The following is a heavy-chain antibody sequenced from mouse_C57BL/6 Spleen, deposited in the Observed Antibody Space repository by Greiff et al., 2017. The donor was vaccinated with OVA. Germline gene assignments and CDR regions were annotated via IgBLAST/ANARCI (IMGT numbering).Heavy chain of an antibody. CDR3: ARDGSYYDWYFDV. D-gene: IGHD2-12*01. CDR1: GFTFSSYG. V-gene: IGHV5-6*02. CDR2: ISSGGSYT. J-gene: IGHJ1*03. Sequence: EVMLVESGGDLVKPGGSLKLSCAASGFTFSSYGMSWVRQTPDKGLEWVATISSGGSYTYYPDSLKGRFTMTRDNAKNTLYLQMSSLKSEDTAMYSCARDGSYYDWYFDVWGTGTTVTVSS.